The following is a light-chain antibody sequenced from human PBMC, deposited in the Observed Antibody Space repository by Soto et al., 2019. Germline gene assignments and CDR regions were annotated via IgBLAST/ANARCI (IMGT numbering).Light chain of an antibody. CDR2: KAS. Sequence: DIQMTQSPSTLSASVGDRDTITCRASETFGAWVAWYQQKPGKAPKLLIYKASSLESGVPSRFSGSESGTEFSLTISSLQPDDFAAYYCQLYNSYPHTFGQGTKLDIQ. CDR3: QLYNSYPHT. CDR1: ETFGAW. J-gene: IGKJ2*01. V-gene: IGKV1-5*03.